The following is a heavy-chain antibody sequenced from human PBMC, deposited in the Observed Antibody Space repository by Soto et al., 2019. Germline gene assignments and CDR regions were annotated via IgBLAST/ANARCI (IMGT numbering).Heavy chain of an antibody. Sequence: GGSLRLSCAASGFTFSSYAMHWVRQAPGKGLEWVAYITGSGGAMFHADSVKGRFSISRDNAKNSLFLEMNNLTADDAGVYYCAKVAPFILGSPFWGQGTLVTVSS. CDR3: AKVAPFILGSPF. V-gene: IGHV3-48*03. D-gene: IGHD2-21*01. CDR1: GFTFSSYA. CDR2: ITGSGGAM. J-gene: IGHJ4*02.